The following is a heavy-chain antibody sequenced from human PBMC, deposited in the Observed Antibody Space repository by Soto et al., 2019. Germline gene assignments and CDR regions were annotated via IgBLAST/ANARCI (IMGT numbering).Heavy chain of an antibody. J-gene: IGHJ4*02. CDR1: GYTFTGYY. Sequence: ASVKVSCKASGYTFTGYYMHWVRQAPGQGLEWMGWINPNSGGTNYAQKFQGWVTMTRDTSISTAYMELSRLRSDDTAVYYCARATAGWNDANFDYWGQGTLVTVSS. V-gene: IGHV1-2*04. CDR2: INPNSGGT. D-gene: IGHD1-1*01. CDR3: ARATAGWNDANFDY.